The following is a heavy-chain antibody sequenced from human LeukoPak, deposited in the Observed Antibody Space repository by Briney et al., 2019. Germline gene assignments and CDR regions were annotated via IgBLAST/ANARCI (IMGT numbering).Heavy chain of an antibody. CDR3: ARGTLHRAIRSRPVDY. J-gene: IGHJ4*02. D-gene: IGHD5-18*01. CDR2: INHSGST. Sequence: SETLSLTCAVYGGSFSGYYWSWIRQPPGKGLEWIGEINHSGSTNYNPSLKSRVTISVDTFKNQFSLKLSSVTAADTAVYYCARGTLHRAIRSRPVDYWGQGTLVTVSS. CDR1: GGSFSGYY. V-gene: IGHV4-34*01.